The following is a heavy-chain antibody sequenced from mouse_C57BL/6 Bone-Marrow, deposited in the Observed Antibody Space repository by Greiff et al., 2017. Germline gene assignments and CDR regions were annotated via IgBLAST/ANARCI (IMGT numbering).Heavy chain of an antibody. V-gene: IGHV1-64*01. J-gene: IGHJ3*01. Sequence: QVQLQQPGAELVKPGASVKLSCKASGYTFTSYWMHWVKQRPGPGLEWIGMIHPNSGSTNYNETFKSKDTLTVDKSSSKAYMQRSSLTSEDSAVYYCARSRSSGYVLAYWGQGTLGTVSA. CDR3: ARSRSSGYVLAY. CDR2: IHPNSGST. D-gene: IGHD3-2*02. CDR1: GYTFTSYW.